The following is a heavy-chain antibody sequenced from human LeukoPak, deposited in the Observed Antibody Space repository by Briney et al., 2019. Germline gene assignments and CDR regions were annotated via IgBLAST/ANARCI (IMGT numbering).Heavy chain of an antibody. Sequence: PSETLSLTCTVSGGSISRDYWSWIRQPPGKGLEWIGYIYYAGSTNYNPSLNSRVTISLETSKNQFSLKLSSVTAADTAVYYCARGTYYYDSSGYYPDAFDIWGQGTMVTVSS. J-gene: IGHJ3*02. CDR2: IYYAGST. V-gene: IGHV4-59*08. CDR1: GGSISRDY. CDR3: ARGTYYYDSSGYYPDAFDI. D-gene: IGHD3-22*01.